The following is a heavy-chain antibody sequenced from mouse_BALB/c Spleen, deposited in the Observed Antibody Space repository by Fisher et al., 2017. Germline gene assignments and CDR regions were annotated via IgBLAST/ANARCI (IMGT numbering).Heavy chain of an antibody. CDR3: ARQRYDIYAMDY. D-gene: IGHD2-14*01. J-gene: IGHJ4*01. V-gene: IGHV5-6*01. Sequence: RFTISRDNAKNTLYLQMSSLKSEDTAMYYCARQRYDIYAMDYWGQGTSVTVSS.